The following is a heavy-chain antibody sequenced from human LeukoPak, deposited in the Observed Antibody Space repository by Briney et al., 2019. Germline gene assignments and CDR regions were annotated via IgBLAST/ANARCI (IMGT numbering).Heavy chain of an antibody. J-gene: IGHJ5*02. CDR3: ARPGSIAAAEGFDP. CDR1: GYTFTGYY. CDR2: INPNSGGT. V-gene: IGHV1-2*02. Sequence: ASVKVSCTASGYTFTGYYMHWVRQAPGQGLEWMGWINPNSGGTNYAQKFQGRVTMTRDTSISTAYMELSRLRSDDTAVYYCARPGSIAAAEGFDPWGQGTLVTVSS. D-gene: IGHD6-13*01.